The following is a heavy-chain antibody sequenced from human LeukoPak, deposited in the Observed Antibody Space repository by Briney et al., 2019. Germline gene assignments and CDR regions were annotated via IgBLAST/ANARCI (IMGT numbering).Heavy chain of an antibody. V-gene: IGHV1-69*06. CDR1: GGTFSSYA. CDR2: IFPIFGTA. CDR3: AREGTAMNYGGTFDP. D-gene: IGHD4-23*01. J-gene: IGHJ5*02. Sequence: SVKVSCKASGGTFSSYAISWVRQAPGQGLEWMGRIFPIFGTANYAQKFQGRVTITADKSTSTAYMELSSLRSEDTAVYYCAREGTAMNYGGTFDPWGQGTLVTVSS.